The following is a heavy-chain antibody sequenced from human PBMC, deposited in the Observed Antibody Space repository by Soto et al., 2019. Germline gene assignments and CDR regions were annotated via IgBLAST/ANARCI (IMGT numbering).Heavy chain of an antibody. Sequence: SSETLSLTYTYSGGSIRSYYWSWIRQPQGKGLEWIGYIYYSGSTNYNPSLKSRVTISVDTSKNQFSLKLSSVTAADTAVYYCAREQWLVHRWFDPWGQGTLVTVS. CDR2: IYYSGST. D-gene: IGHD6-19*01. V-gene: IGHV4-59*01. J-gene: IGHJ5*02. CDR3: AREQWLVHRWFDP. CDR1: GGSIRSYY.